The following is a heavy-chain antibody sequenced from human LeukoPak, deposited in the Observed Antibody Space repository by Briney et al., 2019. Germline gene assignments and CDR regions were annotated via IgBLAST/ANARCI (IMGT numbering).Heavy chain of an antibody. J-gene: IGHJ6*02. CDR1: GFTFSSYG. CDR3: AKDRDIHYYYYYGMDV. V-gene: IGHV3-30*18. D-gene: IGHD2-15*01. Sequence: PGGSLRLSCAASGFTFSSYGMHWVRQAPGKGLEWVAVISYDGSNKYYADSVKGRFTISRDNSKSTLYLQMNSLRAEDTAVYCCAKDRDIHYYYYYGMDVWGQGTTVTVSS. CDR2: ISYDGSNK.